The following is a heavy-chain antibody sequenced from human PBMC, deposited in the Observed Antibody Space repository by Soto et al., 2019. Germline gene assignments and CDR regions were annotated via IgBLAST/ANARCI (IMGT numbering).Heavy chain of an antibody. CDR3: ARELASYCSGGSCYTFDI. CDR1: GGSISSGGYY. V-gene: IGHV4-31*03. Sequence: SETLSLTCTVSGGSISSGGYYWSWIRQHPGKGLEWIGYIYYSGSTYYNPSLKSRVTISVDTSKNQFSLKLSSVTAADTAVYYCARELASYCSGGSCYTFDIWGQGTMVTVSS. J-gene: IGHJ3*02. CDR2: IYYSGST. D-gene: IGHD2-15*01.